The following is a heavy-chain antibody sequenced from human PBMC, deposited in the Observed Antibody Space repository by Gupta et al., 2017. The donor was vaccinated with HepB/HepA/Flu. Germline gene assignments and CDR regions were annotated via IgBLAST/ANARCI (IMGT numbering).Heavy chain of an antibody. Sequence: QVQLVQSGAEVKKPGSSVKVSCKASGGTFSSYAISWVRQAPGQGLEWMGRIIPILGIANYAQKFQGRVTITADKSTSTAYMELSSLRSEETAVYYCARDHRFYSGSNKPFDYWGQGTLVTVSS. D-gene: IGHD1-26*01. CDR3: ARDHRFYSGSNKPFDY. J-gene: IGHJ4*02. CDR2: IIPILGIA. V-gene: IGHV1-69*04. CDR1: GGTFSSYA.